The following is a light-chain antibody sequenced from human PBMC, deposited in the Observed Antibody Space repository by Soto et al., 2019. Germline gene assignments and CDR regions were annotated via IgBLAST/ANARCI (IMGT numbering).Light chain of an antibody. Sequence: QSVLTQPASVSGSPGQSITISCTRTSSDVGGYNYVSWYQQHPGKAPKLMIYEVSNRPSGVSNRFSGSKSGNTASLTISGLQAEDEADYYCSSYTSSSLYVFGTGTKLTVL. CDR2: EVS. V-gene: IGLV2-14*01. J-gene: IGLJ1*01. CDR1: SSDVGGYNY. CDR3: SSYTSSSLYV.